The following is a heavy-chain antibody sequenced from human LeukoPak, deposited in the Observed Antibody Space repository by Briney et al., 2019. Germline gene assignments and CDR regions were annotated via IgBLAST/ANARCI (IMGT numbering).Heavy chain of an antibody. V-gene: IGHV4-39*01. CDR1: GGSISSSSYY. J-gene: IGHJ4*02. CDR2: IYYSGTT. Sequence: SETLSLTRTVSGGSISSSSYYWGWTRQPPGKGLEWIGSIYYSGTTYYNPSLKSRVTISIDTSKDQFSLKLSSVTAADTAVYYCARQSGYYYDSSGYYGSDYWGQGTLVTVSS. CDR3: ARQSGYYYDSSGYYGSDY. D-gene: IGHD3-22*01.